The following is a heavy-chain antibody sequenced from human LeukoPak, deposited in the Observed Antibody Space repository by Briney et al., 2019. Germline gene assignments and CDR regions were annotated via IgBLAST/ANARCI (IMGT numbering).Heavy chain of an antibody. D-gene: IGHD3-10*01. Sequence: PGGSLRLSCAASGFTFSSHAMSWVRQAPGKGLEWVSAISGDGGITYYAASVKGRFTISRDNSKNTLYLQMNSLRAEDTALYYCAKCAWFGDVPGGDYWRQGILVTVSS. CDR1: GFTFSSHA. J-gene: IGHJ4*02. V-gene: IGHV3-23*01. CDR3: AKCAWFGDVPGGDY. CDR2: ISGDGGIT.